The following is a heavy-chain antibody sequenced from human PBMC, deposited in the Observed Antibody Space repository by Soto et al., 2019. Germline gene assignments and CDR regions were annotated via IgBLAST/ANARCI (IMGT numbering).Heavy chain of an antibody. D-gene: IGHD5-12*01. Sequence: SETLSLTCTVSGGSISSYYWSWIRQSPGKGLEWVAYISHTGTTDYNPSLKSRLTISLDTSKNQFSLKLTSVTAADTAVYYCARGPPWMDAFGIWGQGTKVTVSS. CDR3: ARGPPWMDAFGI. CDR1: GGSISSYY. CDR2: ISHTGTT. J-gene: IGHJ3*02. V-gene: IGHV4-59*01.